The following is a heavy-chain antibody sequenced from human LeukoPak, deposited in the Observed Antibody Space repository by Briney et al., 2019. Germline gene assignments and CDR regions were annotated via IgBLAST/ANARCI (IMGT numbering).Heavy chain of an antibody. CDR1: GFTFSSYS. J-gene: IGHJ4*02. D-gene: IGHD3-16*02. CDR3: ASFASNLIGLDY. CDR2: ISSSSSYI. V-gene: IGHV3-21*01. Sequence: GGSLRLSCAASGFTFSSYSMNWVRQAPGKGLEWVSSISSSSSYIYYADSVKGRFTISRDNAKNSLYLQMNSLRAEDMAVYYCASFASNLIGLDYWGQGTLVTVSS.